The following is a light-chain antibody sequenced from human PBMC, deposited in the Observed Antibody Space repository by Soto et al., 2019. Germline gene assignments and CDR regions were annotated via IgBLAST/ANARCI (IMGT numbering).Light chain of an antibody. CDR3: QQRNSYLLT. CDR2: AAS. V-gene: IGKV1-9*01. Sequence: DIQLTQSPSSLSASVGDRVTITCRASQGISTYLAWHQQKPGEAPKLLIYAASTLQSGVPARFSGSGSGTDFTLTISSLQPEDFATYYCQQRNSYLLTFGGGTKVDIK. J-gene: IGKJ4*01. CDR1: QGISTY.